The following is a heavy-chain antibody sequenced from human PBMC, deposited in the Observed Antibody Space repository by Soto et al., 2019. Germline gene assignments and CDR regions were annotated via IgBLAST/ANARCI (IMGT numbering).Heavy chain of an antibody. Sequence: ASVKVSCKASGYTFTSYGLIWVRQAPGQGLEWMGWNSAYDGNTNYAQKLQGRVTMTTDTSTSTAYMELRSLRSDDTAVYYCAREYYDFWSGYLYFDYWGQGTLVTVSS. V-gene: IGHV1-18*01. CDR2: NSAYDGNT. D-gene: IGHD3-3*01. J-gene: IGHJ4*02. CDR1: GYTFTSYG. CDR3: AREYYDFWSGYLYFDY.